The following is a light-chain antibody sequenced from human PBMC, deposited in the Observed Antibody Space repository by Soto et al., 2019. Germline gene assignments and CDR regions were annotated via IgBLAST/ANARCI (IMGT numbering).Light chain of an antibody. J-gene: IGLJ1*01. Sequence: QSVLTQPPSVSAAPGQKVTISCSGGTFNIGNNFVSWCQQLPGTAPKVLIYDNNQRPSGIPDRFSASKSGTSATLVITGLQTGDEAVYYCGTWDSTLSAYVFGSGTKVTVL. CDR1: TFNIGNNF. CDR3: GTWDSTLSAYV. CDR2: DNN. V-gene: IGLV1-51*01.